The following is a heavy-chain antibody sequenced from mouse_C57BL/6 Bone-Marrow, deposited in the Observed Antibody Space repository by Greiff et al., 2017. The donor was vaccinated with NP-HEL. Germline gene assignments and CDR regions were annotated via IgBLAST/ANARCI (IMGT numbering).Heavy chain of an antibody. Sequence: VQLQQSGPVLVKPGASVKMSCKASGYTFTDYYMNWVKQSHGKSLEWIGVINPYNGGTSYNQKFKGKATLTVDKSSSTAYMELNRLTSEDSAVYYSARGYYGSSRYFDVWGTGTTVTVAS. CDR2: INPYNGGT. V-gene: IGHV1-19*01. D-gene: IGHD1-1*01. CDR3: ARGYYGSSRYFDV. CDR1: GYTFTDYY. J-gene: IGHJ1*03.